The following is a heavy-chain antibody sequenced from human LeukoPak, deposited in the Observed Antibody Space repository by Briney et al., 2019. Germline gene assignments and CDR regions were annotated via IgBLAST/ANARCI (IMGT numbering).Heavy chain of an antibody. CDR3: AKDRGRGEYCSSTSCYDAFDI. J-gene: IGHJ3*02. V-gene: IGHV3-9*03. CDR2: ISWNSGII. CDR1: RFTFDAYA. D-gene: IGHD2-2*01. Sequence: GGSVTLFCAACRFTFDAYAMQWVRQARGEGRVGVSGISWNSGIIGYADSAKGRFTISRDNAKNSLYLQMNSLRAEDMALYYCAKDRGRGEYCSSTSCYDAFDIWGQGTMVTVSS.